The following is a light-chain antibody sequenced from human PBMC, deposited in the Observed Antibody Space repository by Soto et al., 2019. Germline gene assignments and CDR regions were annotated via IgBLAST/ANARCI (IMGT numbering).Light chain of an antibody. J-gene: IGLJ3*02. CDR2: GNS. CDR1: SSNIGAGYD. V-gene: IGLV1-40*01. CDR3: QSYDSTLSGSG. Sequence: QSVLTQPPSVSGAPGKRVTISCTGSSSNIGAGYDVHWYQQLPGTAPKLLIYGNSNRTSGVPDRFSGSKSGTSASLAITGLQAEDEADYYCQSYDSTLSGSGFGGGTKLTVL.